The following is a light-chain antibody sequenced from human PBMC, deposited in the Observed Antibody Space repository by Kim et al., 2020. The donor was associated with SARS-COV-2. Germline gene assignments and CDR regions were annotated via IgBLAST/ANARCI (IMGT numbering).Light chain of an antibody. CDR3: QQLTTYPLT. CDR2: LAS. J-gene: IGKJ4*01. CDR1: RGIANY. Sequence: IQLTQSPSSLSASVGDTVTITCRASRGIANYLAWYQQKLGEAPRLLIYLASTLQNGVPTRFSGSGSGADFNLTISNLQPDDFATYYCQQLTTYPLTFGGETKVDIK. V-gene: IGKV1-9*01.